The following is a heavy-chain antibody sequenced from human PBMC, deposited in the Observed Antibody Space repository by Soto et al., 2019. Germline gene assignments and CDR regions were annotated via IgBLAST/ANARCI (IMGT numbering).Heavy chain of an antibody. D-gene: IGHD5-12*01. J-gene: IGHJ4*02. CDR3: ARVLDIVATTDGVLDY. V-gene: IGHV1-69*06. CDR1: GGTFSSYA. Sequence: VASVKVSCKASGGTFSSYAISWVRQAPGQGLEWMGGIIPIFGTANYAQKFQGRVTITADKSTSTAYMELSSLRSEDTAVYYCARVLDIVATTDGVLDYWGQGXLVTVYS. CDR2: IIPIFGTA.